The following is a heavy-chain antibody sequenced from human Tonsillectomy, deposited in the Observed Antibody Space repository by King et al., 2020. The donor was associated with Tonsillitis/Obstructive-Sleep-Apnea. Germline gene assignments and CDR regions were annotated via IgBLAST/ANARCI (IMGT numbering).Heavy chain of an antibody. CDR1: GFTFSSYW. Sequence: VQLVESGGGLVQPGGSLRLSCAASGFTFSSYWMSWVRQAPGKGLEWVANIKQDGSEKYYVDSVKGRLTISRDNAKNSLYLQMNSLRAEDTAVYYCARARGSYSLDYWGQGTLVTVSS. CDR3: ARARGSYSLDY. J-gene: IGHJ4*02. V-gene: IGHV3-7*04. CDR2: IKQDGSEK. D-gene: IGHD1-26*01.